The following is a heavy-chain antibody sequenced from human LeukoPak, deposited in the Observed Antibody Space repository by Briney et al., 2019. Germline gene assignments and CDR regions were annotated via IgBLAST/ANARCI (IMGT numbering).Heavy chain of an antibody. J-gene: IGHJ4*02. CDR1: GGSISSYY. CDR2: IYHSGST. V-gene: IGHV4-59*12. CDR3: ARELRGVLGY. D-gene: IGHD3-10*01. Sequence: PSETLSLTCTVSGGSISSYYWSWIRQPPGKGLEWIGYIYHSGSTKYNPSLKSRVTISVDTSKNQFSLKLSSVTAADTAVYYCARELRGVLGYWGQGTLVTVSS.